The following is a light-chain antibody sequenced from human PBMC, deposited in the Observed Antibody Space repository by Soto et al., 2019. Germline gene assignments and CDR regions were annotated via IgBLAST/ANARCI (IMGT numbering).Light chain of an antibody. CDR3: AAWDDSLSGPSYV. CDR1: SSNIGSNY. Sequence: QSALTQPPSASGTPGQRVTISCSGSSSNIGSNYVYWYQQLPGTAPKLLIYRNNQRPSGVPDRFSGSKSGTSASLAISGLRSEDEADYYCAAWDDSLSGPSYVFGTGTKVT. J-gene: IGLJ1*01. CDR2: RNN. V-gene: IGLV1-47*01.